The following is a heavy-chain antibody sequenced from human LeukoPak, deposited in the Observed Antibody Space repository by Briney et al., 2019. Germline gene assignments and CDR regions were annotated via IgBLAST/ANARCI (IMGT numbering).Heavy chain of an antibody. D-gene: IGHD2-2*01. CDR3: ARDPSVVPAYYYYGMDV. Sequence: SETLSLTCTVSGGSISSGDYYWTWIRQPPGRGLEWIGYIYYSGSTYYNPSLKSRLTISIDTSKNQFSLKLSSVTAADTAVYYCARDPSVVPAYYYYGMDVWGQGTTVTVSS. CDR2: IYYSGST. J-gene: IGHJ6*02. V-gene: IGHV4-30-4*01. CDR1: GGSISSGDYY.